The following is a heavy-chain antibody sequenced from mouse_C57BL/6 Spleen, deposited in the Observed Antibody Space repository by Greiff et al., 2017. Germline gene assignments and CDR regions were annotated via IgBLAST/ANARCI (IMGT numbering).Heavy chain of an antibody. J-gene: IGHJ2*01. CDR3: TRGSPDGYFDY. CDR1: GYTFTSYW. CDR2: IYPGNSDT. Sequence: VQLQQSGTVLARPGASVKMSCKTSGYTFTSYWMHWLKQRPGQGLEWIGAIYPGNSDTSYNQKFKGKAKLTAVTSASTAYMELSSLTNEDSAVYYCTRGSPDGYFDYWGQGTTLTVSS. D-gene: IGHD2-3*01. V-gene: IGHV1-5*01.